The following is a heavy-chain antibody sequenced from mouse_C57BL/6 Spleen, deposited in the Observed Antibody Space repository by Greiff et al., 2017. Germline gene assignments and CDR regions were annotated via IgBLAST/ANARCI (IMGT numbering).Heavy chain of an antibody. J-gene: IGHJ3*01. Sequence: QVQLQQPGAELVRPGSSVKLSCKASGYTFTSYWMDWVKQRPGQGLEWIGNIYPSDSETHYNQQFKDKATLTVDKSSSTAYMQLSSLTSEDSAVYYCARRGGTPFAYWGQGTLVTVSA. CDR3: ARRGGTPFAY. CDR1: GYTFTSYW. D-gene: IGHD3-3*01. V-gene: IGHV1-61*01. CDR2: IYPSDSET.